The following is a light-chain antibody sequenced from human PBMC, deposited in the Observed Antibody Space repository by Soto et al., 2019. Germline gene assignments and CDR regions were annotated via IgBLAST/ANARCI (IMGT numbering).Light chain of an antibody. CDR2: GAS. J-gene: IGKJ2*01. CDR3: QQYTNWPYT. V-gene: IGKV3-15*01. CDR1: QSVGSN. Sequence: EIVMTQSPATLSVSPGERASLSCRASQSVGSNLAWYQQTAGQAPRLLIYGASTRATGIPARFSGSGSGTEFTLTSSSLQSEDFAFYSCQQYTNWPYTFGQGTKLEIK.